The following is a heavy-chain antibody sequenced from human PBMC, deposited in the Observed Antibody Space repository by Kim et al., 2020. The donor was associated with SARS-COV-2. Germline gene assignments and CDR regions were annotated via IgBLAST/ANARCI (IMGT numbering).Heavy chain of an antibody. J-gene: IGHJ6*03. V-gene: IGHV2-70*11. CDR3: ARISSSWSSDYYYCMKV. D-gene: IGHD6-13*01. CDR1: GFSLSSSGMC. CDR2: IDWDDDK. Sequence: SGPTLVNPTQTLTLTCTFSGFSLSSSGMCVSWIRQPPGKALEWLARIDWDDDKYYSTSLKTRLTISKDTSKNQVVLTMTNMDPVDTATYYCARISSSWSSDYYYCMKVWGKGPTVTVSS.